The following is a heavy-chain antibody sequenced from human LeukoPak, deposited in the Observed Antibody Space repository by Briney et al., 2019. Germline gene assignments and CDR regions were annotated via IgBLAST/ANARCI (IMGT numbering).Heavy chain of an antibody. J-gene: IGHJ4*02. CDR3: ARHVDYYDSSGPFDS. CDR2: IYPGDSDT. D-gene: IGHD3-22*01. V-gene: IGHV5-51*01. CDR1: GYTFPNYW. Sequence: GESLKISGQGSGYTFPNYWIAWVGQLPGKGLDCMGIIYPGDSDTRYSPSFQGQVTISADKSLSTAYLQWSSLKASGTAMYYCARHVDYYDSSGPFDSWGRGTLVTVSS.